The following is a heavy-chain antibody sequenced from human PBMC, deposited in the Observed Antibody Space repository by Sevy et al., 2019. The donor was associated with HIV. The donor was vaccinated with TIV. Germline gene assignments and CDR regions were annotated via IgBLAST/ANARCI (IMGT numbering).Heavy chain of an antibody. D-gene: IGHD3-10*01. CDR2: ISAYNGNT. CDR3: ARAGALWFGESDY. CDR1: GYSFTSRG. J-gene: IGHJ4*02. Sequence: ASVKVSCKASGYSFTSRGIDWVRQAPRQGLEWLGWISAYNGNTKYGQRLQDRVTMTTDTSASTAYMELRSLRSDDTAVYYCARAGALWFGESDYWGQGSLVTVSS. V-gene: IGHV1-18*01.